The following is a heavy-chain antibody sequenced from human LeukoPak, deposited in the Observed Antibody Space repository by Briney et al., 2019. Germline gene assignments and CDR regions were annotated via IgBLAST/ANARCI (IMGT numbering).Heavy chain of an antibody. Sequence: GGSLRLSCAASGFTFSSYGMHWVRQAPGKGLEWVAFIRYDGSNKYYADSVKGRFTISRDNSKNTLYLQMNSLRAEDTAVYYCAKDSLNSRYYDSSGSSYYYYMDVWGKGTTVTISS. V-gene: IGHV3-30*02. CDR3: AKDSLNSRYYDSSGSSYYYYMDV. CDR2: IRYDGSNK. D-gene: IGHD3-22*01. J-gene: IGHJ6*03. CDR1: GFTFSSYG.